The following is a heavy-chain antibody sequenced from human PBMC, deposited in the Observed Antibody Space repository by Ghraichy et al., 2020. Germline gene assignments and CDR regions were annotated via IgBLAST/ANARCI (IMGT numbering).Heavy chain of an antibody. CDR3: AKARVWGIAVTGIDY. CDR2: ISYDGSNK. J-gene: IGHJ4*02. V-gene: IGHV3-30*18. Sequence: GESLNISCAASGFTFSSYGMHWVRQAPGKGLEWVAVISYDGSNKYYVDSVKGRFTISRDNSKNTLYLQMNSLRAEDTAVYYCAKARVWGIAVTGIDYWGQGTLVTVSS. CDR1: GFTFSSYG. D-gene: IGHD6-19*01.